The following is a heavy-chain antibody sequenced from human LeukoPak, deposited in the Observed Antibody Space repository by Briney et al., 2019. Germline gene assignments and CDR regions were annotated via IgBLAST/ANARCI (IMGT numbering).Heavy chain of an antibody. D-gene: IGHD1-26*01. CDR2: IYSDGSRT. Sequence: PGGSLRLSCAASGFTFSSYWMHRVRQGPGKGLVWVSRIYSDGSRTTYADSVKGRFTISGDNAKNTLYLQMNSLRAEDTAVYYCARSGRGGAFDIWGHGTMVTVSS. CDR1: GFTFSSYW. V-gene: IGHV3-74*01. J-gene: IGHJ3*02. CDR3: ARSGRGGAFDI.